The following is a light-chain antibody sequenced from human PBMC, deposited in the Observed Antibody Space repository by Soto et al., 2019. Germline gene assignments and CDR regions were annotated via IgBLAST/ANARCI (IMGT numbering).Light chain of an antibody. J-gene: IGLJ2*01. CDR2: EVN. V-gene: IGLV2-8*01. CDR1: SSDVGGYVY. Sequence: QSALTQPPSASGSPGQSVTISCTGTSSDVGGYVYVSWYQQYPGKAPKLIIYEVNKRTSGVPDRLSGSKSGNTASLTVSGLQAEDEADYYCSSYAGTNIDVVFGGGTKVTVL. CDR3: SSYAGTNIDVV.